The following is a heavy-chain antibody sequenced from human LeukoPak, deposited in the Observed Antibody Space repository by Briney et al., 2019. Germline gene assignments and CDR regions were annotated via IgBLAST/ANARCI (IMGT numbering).Heavy chain of an antibody. V-gene: IGHV3-30*18. CDR2: ISYDGSTK. J-gene: IGHJ6*04. CDR3: AKSLERAYSNALWGMDV. CDR1: RFTFSSYG. D-gene: IGHD4-11*01. Sequence: GRSLRLSCAASRFTFSSYGIHWVRQAPGKGLEWVVFISYDGSTKYFLDSVRGRFTISRDNSKNTLYLQMSSLRPEDTAVYYCAKSLERAYSNALWGMDVWGKGTTVTVSS.